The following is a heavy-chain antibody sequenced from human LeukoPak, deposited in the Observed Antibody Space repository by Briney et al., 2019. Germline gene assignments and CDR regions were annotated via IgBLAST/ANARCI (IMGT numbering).Heavy chain of an antibody. D-gene: IGHD3-16*01. J-gene: IGHJ6*02. CDR1: GFTFSSYA. CDR2: ISGSGGNT. Sequence: GGSLRLSCAASGFTFSSYAMSWVRQAPGKGLEWVSSISGSGGNTFYADSVKGRFTISRDNAKNSLYLQINSLRDEDTAVYYCARDLLMGYGMDVWGQGTMVTVSS. CDR3: ARDLLMGYGMDV. V-gene: IGHV3-23*01.